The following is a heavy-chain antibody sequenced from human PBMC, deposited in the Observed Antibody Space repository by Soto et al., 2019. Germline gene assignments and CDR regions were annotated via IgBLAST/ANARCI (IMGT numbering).Heavy chain of an antibody. Sequence: ASETLSLTCTVSGGSISSGDYYWSWIRQPPGKGLEWIGYIYYSGSTYYNPSLKSRVTISVDTSKNQFSLKLSSVTAADTAVYYCARGPRGMYGNDHWGQGALVTVSS. V-gene: IGHV4-30-4*01. CDR3: ARGPRGMYGNDH. J-gene: IGHJ5*02. D-gene: IGHD3-10*02. CDR1: GGSISSGDYY. CDR2: IYYSGST.